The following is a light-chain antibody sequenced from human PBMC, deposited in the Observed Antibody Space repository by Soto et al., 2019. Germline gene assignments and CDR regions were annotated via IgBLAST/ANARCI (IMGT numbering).Light chain of an antibody. Sequence: KVTKSAVAVAASVGDRVTITCRASQGISSWLAWYQQKPGKAPKLLIYAASSLQSGVPSRFSGSGSGTDFTLTISSLQAEDFATYYCLQPNSFPITFGQGTRLEIK. V-gene: IGKV1-12*01. J-gene: IGKJ5*01. CDR3: LQPNSFPIT. CDR2: AAS. CDR1: QGISSW.